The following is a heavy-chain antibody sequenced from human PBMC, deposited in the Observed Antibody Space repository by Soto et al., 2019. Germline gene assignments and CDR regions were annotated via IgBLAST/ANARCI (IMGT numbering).Heavy chain of an antibody. J-gene: IGHJ5*02. CDR1: GFTSSSYA. CDR2: ISGSGGST. CDR3: AKCPVAAAGTVRPSWFDP. Sequence: PGGSLRLSCAASGFTSSSYAMSWVRQAPGKGLEWVSAISGSGGSTYYADSVKGRFTISRDNSKNTLYLQMNSLRAEDTAVYYCAKCPVAAAGTVRPSWFDPWGQGTLVTVSS. V-gene: IGHV3-23*01. D-gene: IGHD6-13*01.